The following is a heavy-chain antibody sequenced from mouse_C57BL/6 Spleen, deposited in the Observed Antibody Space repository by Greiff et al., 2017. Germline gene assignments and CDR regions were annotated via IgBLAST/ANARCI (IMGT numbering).Heavy chain of an antibody. D-gene: IGHD2-4*01. CDR1: GYTFTGYE. V-gene: IGHV1-15*01. Sequence: QVQLQQSGAELVRPGASVTLSCKASGYTFTGYEMHWVKQTPVHGLEWIGAIDPETGGTAYNQKFKGKAILTADKSSSTAYMELRSLTSEDSAVYYCTRGYDYDDGYYFDYWGQGTTLTVSS. CDR2: IDPETGGT. CDR3: TRGYDYDDGYYFDY. J-gene: IGHJ2*01.